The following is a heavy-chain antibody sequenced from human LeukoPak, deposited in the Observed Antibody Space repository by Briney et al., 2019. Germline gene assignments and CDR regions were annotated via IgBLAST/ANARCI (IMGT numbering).Heavy chain of an antibody. CDR1: GYSFTSYW. CDR2: IYPGDSDT. J-gene: IGHJ5*02. D-gene: IGHD3-9*01. Sequence: RGESLKISCKGSGYSFTSYWIGWVRQMPGKGLEWMGIIYPGDSDTRYSPSFQGQVTISADKSISTAYLQWSSLKASDTAMYYCARHGRPYYDILTGYYNVFDWFDPWGQGTLVTVSS. CDR3: ARHGRPYYDILTGYYNVFDWFDP. V-gene: IGHV5-51*01.